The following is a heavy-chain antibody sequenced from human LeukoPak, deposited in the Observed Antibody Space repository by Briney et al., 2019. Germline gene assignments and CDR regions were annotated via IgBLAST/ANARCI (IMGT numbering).Heavy chain of an antibody. D-gene: IGHD3-10*01. CDR2: IKQDGSEK. CDR3: ARAPPTYGSGSYIPPENNWFDP. CDR1: GFTFSSYW. Sequence: GGSLRLSCAASGFTFSSYWMSWVRQAPGKGLEWVANIKQDGSEKYYVDSVKGRFTISRDNAKNSLYLQMNSLRAEDTAVYYCARAPPTYGSGSYIPPENNWFDPWGQGTLVTVSS. J-gene: IGHJ5*02. V-gene: IGHV3-7*01.